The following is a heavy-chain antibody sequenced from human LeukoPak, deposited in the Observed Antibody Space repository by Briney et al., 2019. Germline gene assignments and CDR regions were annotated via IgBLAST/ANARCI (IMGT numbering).Heavy chain of an antibody. J-gene: IGHJ3*02. D-gene: IGHD3-22*01. CDR2: INTNTGNP. CDR1: GGTFSSYT. Sequence: ASVKVSCKASGGTFSSYTISWVRQAPGQGLEWMGWINTNTGNPTYAQGFTGRFVFSLDSSVSTAYLQISSLKAEDTAVYYCARGWIYYDSSGYYFDHDAFDIWGQGTMVTVSS. V-gene: IGHV7-4-1*02. CDR3: ARGWIYYDSSGYYFDHDAFDI.